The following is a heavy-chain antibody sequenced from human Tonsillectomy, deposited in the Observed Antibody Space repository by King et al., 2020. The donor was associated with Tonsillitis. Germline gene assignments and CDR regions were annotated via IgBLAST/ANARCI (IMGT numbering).Heavy chain of an antibody. CDR1: GYTFTGYY. V-gene: IGHV1-2*02. CDR3: ARDLESGWEPTYYYSYGMDV. CDR2: INPNSGGT. D-gene: IGHD1-14*01. Sequence: VQLVESGAEVKKPGASVKVSCKASGYTFTGYYIHWVRQAPGQGLEWMGWINPNSGGTNYAQKFQGRVAMTRDTSISTAYMELSRLRSDDTAVYYCARDLESGWEPTYYYSYGMDVWGQGTTVTVSS. J-gene: IGHJ6*02.